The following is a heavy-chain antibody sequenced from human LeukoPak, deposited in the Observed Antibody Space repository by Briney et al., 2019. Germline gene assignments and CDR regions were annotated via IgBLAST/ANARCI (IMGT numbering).Heavy chain of an antibody. V-gene: IGHV5-51*01. CDR3: ARGYGAFDI. J-gene: IGHJ3*02. CDR1: GSRFTIYW. D-gene: IGHD6-13*01. CDR2: IYPGDSDT. Sequence: GASLKISYKGSGSRFTIYWIGWARPMPGKGLEWMGIIYPGDSDTRYSPSFQGQVTITADKSISTAYLQWSSLKASDTAMYYCARGYGAFDIWGQGTMVTVSS.